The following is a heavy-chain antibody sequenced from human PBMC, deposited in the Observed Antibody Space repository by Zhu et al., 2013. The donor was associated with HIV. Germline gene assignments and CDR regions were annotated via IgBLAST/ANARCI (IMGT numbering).Heavy chain of an antibody. CDR2: IIPILGIA. CDR1: GGTFSSYT. V-gene: IGHV1-69*02. D-gene: IGHD1-1*01. J-gene: IGHJ4*02. Sequence: QVQLVQSGAEVKKPGSSVKVSCKASGGTFSSYTISWVRQAPGQGLEWMGRIIPILGIANYAQKFQGRVTITADKSTSTAYMELSSLRSEDTAVYYCARQYGERPHAIYYFDYWGQGTLVTVSS. CDR3: ARQYGERPHAIYYFDY.